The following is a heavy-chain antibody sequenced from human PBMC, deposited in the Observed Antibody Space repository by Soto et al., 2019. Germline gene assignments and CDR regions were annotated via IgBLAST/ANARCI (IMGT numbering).Heavy chain of an antibody. CDR2: INSSSSYI. Sequence: GGSLRLSCAASGFTFSSYSMNWVRQAPGKGLEWVSSINSSSSYIYYADSVKGRFTISRDNAKNSLYLQMNSLRAEDTAVYYCASGTYCSGGSCYSYNWFDPWGQGTLVTVSS. CDR1: GFTFSSYS. V-gene: IGHV3-21*01. J-gene: IGHJ5*02. CDR3: ASGTYCSGGSCYSYNWFDP. D-gene: IGHD2-15*01.